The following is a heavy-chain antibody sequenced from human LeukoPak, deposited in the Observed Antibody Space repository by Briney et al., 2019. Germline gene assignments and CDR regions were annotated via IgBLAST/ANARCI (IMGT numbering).Heavy chain of an antibody. CDR3: AQGGLAAKDAFDI. V-gene: IGHV4-4*01. CDR1: GGSIRSSNW. J-gene: IGHJ3*02. CDR2: IYHSGST. D-gene: IGHD6-19*01. Sequence: ETLGLTCAVSGGSIRSSNWWSGVRQPPGKGLEWMGEIYHSGSTNYNPSLKSRVSISGDKSKNQFSLRLSSVTAADTAVYSCAQGGLAAKDAFDIWGQGTMVTVSS.